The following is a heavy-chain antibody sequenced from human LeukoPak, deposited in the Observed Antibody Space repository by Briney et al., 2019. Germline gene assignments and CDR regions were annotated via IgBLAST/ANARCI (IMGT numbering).Heavy chain of an antibody. J-gene: IGHJ3*01. V-gene: IGHV6-1*01. Sequence: SQTLSLTCDISGDTVSSNSAAWNWIRQSPSRGLEWLGRTYYRSKWYYDYAVPVKSRITISPDTSKNQFSLQLNSVTADDTAVYYCARGFALDFWGQGTMVTVPS. CDR3: ARGFALDF. CDR1: GDTVSSNSAA. CDR2: TYYRSKWYY.